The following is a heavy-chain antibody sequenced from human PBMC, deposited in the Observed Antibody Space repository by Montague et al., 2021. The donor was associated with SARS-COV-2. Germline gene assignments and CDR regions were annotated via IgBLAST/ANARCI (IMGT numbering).Heavy chain of an antibody. V-gene: IGHV4-59*01. CDR1: GGSFSPYY. D-gene: IGHD2-8*01. J-gene: IGHJ6*02. CDR2: IYYSGST. CDR3: ARLLRSCTNGVCRTYHYYAMDV. Sequence: SETLSLTCAVYGGSFSPYYWAWIRQPPGKGLEWIGDIYYSGSTXXXPSXXXRVTISVDRSKNQFSLNLNSVTAADTAVYFCARLLRSCTNGVCRTYHYYAMDVWGQGSTVTVSS.